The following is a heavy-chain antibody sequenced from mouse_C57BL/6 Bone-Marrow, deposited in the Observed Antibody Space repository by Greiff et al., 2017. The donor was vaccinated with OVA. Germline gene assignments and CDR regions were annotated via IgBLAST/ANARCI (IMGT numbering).Heavy chain of an antibody. D-gene: IGHD1-1*01. CDR3: ARSPFTTVVATRYFDY. J-gene: IGHJ2*01. CDR1: GYAFSSSW. V-gene: IGHV1-82*01. CDR2: IYPGDGDT. Sequence: VQLQQSGPELVKPGASVKISCKASGYAFSSSWMNWVKQRPGKGLEWIGRIYPGDGDTNYNGKFKGKATLTADKSSSTAYMQLSSLTSADSAVYFCARSPFTTVVATRYFDYWGQGTTLTVSS.